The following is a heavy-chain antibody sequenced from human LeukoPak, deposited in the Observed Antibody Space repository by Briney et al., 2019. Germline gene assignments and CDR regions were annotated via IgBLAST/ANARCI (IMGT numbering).Heavy chain of an antibody. CDR2: ISAYNGNT. CDR3: ARATMVRGQGGWFDP. D-gene: IGHD3-10*01. Sequence: ASVKVSCKASGYTFTSYGISWVRQAPGQGLEWMGWISAYNGNTNYAQKLQGRVTMTTDTSTSTAYVELRSLRSDDTAVYYCARATMVRGQGGWFDPWGQGTLVTVSS. J-gene: IGHJ5*02. V-gene: IGHV1-18*01. CDR1: GYTFTSYG.